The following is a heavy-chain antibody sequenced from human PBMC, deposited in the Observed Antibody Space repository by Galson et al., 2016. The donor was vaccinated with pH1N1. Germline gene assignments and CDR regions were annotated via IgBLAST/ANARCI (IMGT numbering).Heavy chain of an antibody. CDR2: INTRNGYT. V-gene: IGHV1-18*01. Sequence: SVKVSCKASADTFNRYGITWVLQAPGQGLQWMGWINTRNGYTRISQKFQGRVTMTTDTTTRTVYMDLGSLKSDDTGVYYYARGRGDLAGYDYGIDVWGQGTTVTVSS. CDR1: ADTFNRYG. J-gene: IGHJ6*02. CDR3: ARGRGDLAGYDYGIDV.